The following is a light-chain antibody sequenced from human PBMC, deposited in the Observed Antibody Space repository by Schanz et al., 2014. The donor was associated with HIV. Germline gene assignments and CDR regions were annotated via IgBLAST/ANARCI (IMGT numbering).Light chain of an antibody. CDR2: AAS. CDR3: HHYGGS. Sequence: IVLTQSPGTLSLSPGERGTLSCRASQSISSSLLAWYQKKPGQAPTLLIYAASSRVSGIPDRVSGSGSGADFTLTISGLEPEDFAVYYCHHYGGSFGPGTTVDYK. CDR1: QSISSSL. J-gene: IGKJ3*01. V-gene: IGKV3-20*01.